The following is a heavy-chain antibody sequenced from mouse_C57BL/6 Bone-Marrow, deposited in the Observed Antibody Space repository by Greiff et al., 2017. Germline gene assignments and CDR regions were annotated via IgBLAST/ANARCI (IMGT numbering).Heavy chain of an antibody. CDR3: ARSNDYWYFDV. D-gene: IGHD2-3*01. CDR1: GYTFTSYW. CDR2: INPSSGYT. J-gene: IGHJ1*03. V-gene: IGHV1-7*01. Sequence: VMLVESGAELAKPGASVKLSCKASGYTFTSYWMHWVKQRPGQGLEWIGYINPSSGYTKYNQKFKDKATLTADKSSSSAYMQLSSLTYEDSAVYYCARSNDYWYFDVWGTGTTVTVSS.